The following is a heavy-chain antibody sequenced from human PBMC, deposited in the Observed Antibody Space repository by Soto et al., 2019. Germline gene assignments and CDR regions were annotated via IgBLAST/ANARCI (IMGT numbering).Heavy chain of an antibody. J-gene: IGHJ5*02. Sequence: QVQLQESGPGLVKPSQTLSLTCTVSGGSISSGGYYWSWIRQHPGKVLEWIGYIYYSGSTYYNPSLKSRVTISVDTSKNQFSLKLSSVTAADTAVYYCARGSSGGIDWFDPWGQGTLVTVSS. CDR1: GGSISSGGYY. CDR2: IYYSGST. D-gene: IGHD6-6*01. V-gene: IGHV4-31*03. CDR3: ARGSSGGIDWFDP.